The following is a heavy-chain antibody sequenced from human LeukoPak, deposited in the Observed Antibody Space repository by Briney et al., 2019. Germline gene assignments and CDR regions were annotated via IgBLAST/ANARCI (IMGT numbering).Heavy chain of an antibody. J-gene: IGHJ3*02. Sequence: SETLSLTCAVYGGSFSGYYWSWIRQPPGKGLEWIGEINHSGSTNYNPSLKSRVTISVDTSKNQFSLKLSSVTAADTAVYYCARPRSSHYDFWSGYVGPSGAFDIWGQGTTVTVSS. V-gene: IGHV4-34*01. CDR2: INHSGST. CDR3: ARPRSSHYDFWSGYVGPSGAFDI. D-gene: IGHD3-3*01. CDR1: GGSFSGYY.